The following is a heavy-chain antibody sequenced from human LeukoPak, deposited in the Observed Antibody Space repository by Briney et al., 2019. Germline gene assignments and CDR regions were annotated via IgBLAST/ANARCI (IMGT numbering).Heavy chain of an antibody. V-gene: IGHV4-39*01. J-gene: IGHJ3*02. CDR2: LNYSGTT. CDR1: GGSTSSSTYY. D-gene: IGHD3-22*01. CDR3: ARHGSSYHYDSSGERAFDI. Sequence: SETLSLTCTVSGGSTSSSTYYWGWIRPPPGKGLEWVVSLNYSGTTEYNPSLKSRATISVDTSKNHFSLKLSSVTAADTAAYYCARHGSSYHYDSSGERAFDIWGQGTMVTVSS.